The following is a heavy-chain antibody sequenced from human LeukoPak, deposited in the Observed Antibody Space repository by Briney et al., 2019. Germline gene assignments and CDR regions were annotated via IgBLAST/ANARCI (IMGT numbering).Heavy chain of an antibody. Sequence: GESLKISCKGSGYSFTSYWIGWVRQMPGKGLEWMGIIYPGDSDTRYSPSFQGQVTISADKSISTAYLQWSSLKASDTAMYYCARRYYDFWSGPSYHFDYWGQGTLVTVSS. D-gene: IGHD3-3*01. CDR3: ARRYYDFWSGPSYHFDY. CDR2: IYPGDSDT. CDR1: GYSFTSYW. J-gene: IGHJ4*02. V-gene: IGHV5-51*01.